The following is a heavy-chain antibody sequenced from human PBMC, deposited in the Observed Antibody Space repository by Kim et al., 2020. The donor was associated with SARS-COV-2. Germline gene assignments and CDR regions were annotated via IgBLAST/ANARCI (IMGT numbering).Heavy chain of an antibody. Sequence: GGSLRLSCAASGFTFSSYWMHWVRQAPGKVLVWVSRINSDGSSTSYADSVKGRFTISRDNAKNTLYLQMNSLRAEDTAVYYCARGHYGVRGALGYWGQGTLVTVSS. V-gene: IGHV3-74*01. J-gene: IGHJ4*02. CDR3: ARGHYGVRGALGY. CDR1: GFTFSSYW. CDR2: INSDGSST. D-gene: IGHD4-17*01.